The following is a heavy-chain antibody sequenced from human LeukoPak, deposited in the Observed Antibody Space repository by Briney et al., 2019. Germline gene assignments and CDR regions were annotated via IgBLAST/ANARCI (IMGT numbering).Heavy chain of an antibody. J-gene: IGHJ4*02. CDR2: ISSSGSTI. CDR3: ARVQRGLAARGGVDY. CDR1: GFTFSSYE. V-gene: IGHV3-48*03. D-gene: IGHD6-6*01. Sequence: GGSLRLSCAASGFTFSSYEMSWVRQAPGKGLEWVSYISSSGSTIYYADSVKGRFTISRDNAKNSLYLQMNSLRAEDTAVYYCARVQRGLAARGGVDYWGQGTLVTVSS.